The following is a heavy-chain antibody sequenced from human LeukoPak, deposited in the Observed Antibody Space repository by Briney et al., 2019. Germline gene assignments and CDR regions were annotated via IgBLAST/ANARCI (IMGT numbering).Heavy chain of an antibody. Sequence: PSETLSLTCSVSGVSISSSSHYWDWIRQPPGEGLEWIGSIYYSGSTYYNPSLKSRVTISVDTSKNQFSLKLISVTAADTAVYYCARIGTAMIDYWGQGTLVTVSS. CDR2: IYYSGST. V-gene: IGHV4-39*07. CDR1: GVSISSSSHY. CDR3: ARIGTAMIDY. D-gene: IGHD5-18*01. J-gene: IGHJ4*02.